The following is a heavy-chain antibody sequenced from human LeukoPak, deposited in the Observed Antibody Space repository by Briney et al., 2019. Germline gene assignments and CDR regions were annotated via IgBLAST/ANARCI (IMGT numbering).Heavy chain of an antibody. Sequence: GGSLRLSCAASGFTFTSYWMSWVRQAPGKGLEWVANIKEDGSEKYYVDSVRGRFTISRENAKNAVFLQMNSLRAEDTAVYYCAKDLLWFGELFPTYFDYWGQGTLVTVSS. D-gene: IGHD3-10*01. CDR2: IKEDGSEK. V-gene: IGHV3-7*01. CDR1: GFTFTSYW. CDR3: AKDLLWFGELFPTYFDY. J-gene: IGHJ4*02.